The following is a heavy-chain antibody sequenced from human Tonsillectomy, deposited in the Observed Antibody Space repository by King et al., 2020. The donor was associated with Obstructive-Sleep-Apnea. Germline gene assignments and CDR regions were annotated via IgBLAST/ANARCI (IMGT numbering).Heavy chain of an antibody. CDR2: IYYSGST. D-gene: IGHD3-10*01. CDR3: ASLRKTYYYGSGSYSYFDY. V-gene: IGHV4-39*01. J-gene: IGHJ4*02. Sequence: LQLQESGPGLVKPSETLSLTCTVSGGSISSSSYYWGWIRQPPGKGLEWIGSIYYSGSTYYNPSLKSRVTISVDTSKNQFSLKLSSVTAAATAVYYCASLRKTYYYGSGSYSYFDYWGQGTLVTVSS. CDR1: GGSISSSSYY.